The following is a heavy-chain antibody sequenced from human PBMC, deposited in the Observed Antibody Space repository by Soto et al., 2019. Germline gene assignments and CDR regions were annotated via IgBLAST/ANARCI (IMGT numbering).Heavy chain of an antibody. CDR2: ISSHGRDI. J-gene: IGHJ4*02. CDR3: ARGAALAGKLDL. V-gene: IGHV3-21*06. CDR1: GFTFTSDS. D-gene: IGHD6-19*01. Sequence: GESLRLSCEASGFTFTSDSMTWVRQAPGKGLEWVSSISSHGRDIFYADSVKGRFTISRDNAKDSLHLQMNSLTGEDSAVYYCARGAALAGKLDLWGQGTLVTVSS.